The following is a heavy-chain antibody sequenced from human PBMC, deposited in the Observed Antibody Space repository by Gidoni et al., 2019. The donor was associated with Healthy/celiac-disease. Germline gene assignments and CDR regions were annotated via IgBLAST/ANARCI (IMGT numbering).Heavy chain of an antibody. CDR3: ASETYYYDSSGYYFDY. Sequence: QVQLQESGPGLVKPSETLSLTCTVSGGSLSSYYWSWIRQPAGKGLEWIGRIYTSGSTNYNPSLKSRVTMSVDTSKNQFSLKLSSVTAADTAVYYCASETYYYDSSGYYFDYWGQGTLVTVSS. CDR2: IYTSGST. D-gene: IGHD3-22*01. CDR1: GGSLSSYY. J-gene: IGHJ4*02. V-gene: IGHV4-4*07.